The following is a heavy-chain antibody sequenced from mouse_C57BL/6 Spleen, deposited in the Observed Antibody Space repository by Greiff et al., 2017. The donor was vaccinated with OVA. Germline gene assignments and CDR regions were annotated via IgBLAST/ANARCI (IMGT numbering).Heavy chain of an antibody. J-gene: IGHJ4*01. Sequence: VQLQQSGTVLARPGASVKMSCKTSGYTFTSYWMHWVKQRPGQGLEWIGAIYPGNSDTSYNQKFKGKAKLTAVTSASTAYMELSSLTNEDSAVYYCTRSITGTNAMDYWGQGTSVTVSS. D-gene: IGHD4-1*01. CDR3: TRSITGTNAMDY. CDR1: GYTFTSYW. CDR2: IYPGNSDT. V-gene: IGHV1-5*01.